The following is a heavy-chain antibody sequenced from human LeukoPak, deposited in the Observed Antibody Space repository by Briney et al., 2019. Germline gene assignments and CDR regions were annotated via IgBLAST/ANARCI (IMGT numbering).Heavy chain of an antibody. Sequence: SETLSLTCTVSGGSISSYYWSWIRQPPGKGLGWIGYIYYSGSTNYNPSLKSRVTISVDTSKNQFSLKLSSVTAADTAVYYCARVGDIVVVPAAMDAFDIWGQGTMVTVSS. CDR2: IYYSGST. D-gene: IGHD2-2*01. CDR3: ARVGDIVVVPAAMDAFDI. J-gene: IGHJ3*02. CDR1: GGSISSYY. V-gene: IGHV4-59*01.